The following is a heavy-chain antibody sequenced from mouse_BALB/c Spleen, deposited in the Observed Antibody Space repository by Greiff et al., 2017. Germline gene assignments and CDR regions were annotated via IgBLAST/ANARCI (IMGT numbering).Heavy chain of an antibody. D-gene: IGHD1-1*01. CDR2: INPSNGRT. CDR3: ARRGSSFYAMDY. Sequence: QVQLQQPGAELVKPGASVKLSCKASGYTFTSYWMHWVKQRPGQGLEWIGEINPSNGRTNYNEKFKSKATLTVDKSSSTAYMQLSSLTSEYSAIYYCARRGSSFYAMDYWGQGTSVTVSS. CDR1: GYTFTSYW. J-gene: IGHJ4*01. V-gene: IGHV1S81*02.